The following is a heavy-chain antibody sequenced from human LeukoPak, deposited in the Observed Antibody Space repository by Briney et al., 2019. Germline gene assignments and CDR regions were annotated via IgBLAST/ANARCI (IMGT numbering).Heavy chain of an antibody. Sequence: PSETLSLTCTVSGGSISSYYWSWIRQPPGKGLEWIGYIYYSGSTNYNPSLKSRVTISVDTSKNQFSLKLSSVTAADTAVYYCASGSSGWYGFHDAFDIWGQGTMVTVSS. V-gene: IGHV4-59*08. CDR2: IYYSGST. CDR3: ASGSSGWYGFHDAFDI. D-gene: IGHD6-19*01. CDR1: GGSISSYY. J-gene: IGHJ3*02.